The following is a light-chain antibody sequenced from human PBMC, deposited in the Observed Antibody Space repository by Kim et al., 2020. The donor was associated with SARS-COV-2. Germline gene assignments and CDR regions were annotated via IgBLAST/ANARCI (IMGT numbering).Light chain of an antibody. CDR3: SSYAGNYTYV. CDR1: SNDVGGYHY. V-gene: IGLV2-11*01. CDR2: DVN. J-gene: IGLJ1*01. Sequence: QSALTQPRSVSGSPGQSVTISCTGTSNDVGGYHYVSWYQQHPGKAPKLMIFDVNKRPSGVPDRSSGSKSANTASLTISGLQAEDEADYYCSSYAGNYTYVFGSGTKVTVL.